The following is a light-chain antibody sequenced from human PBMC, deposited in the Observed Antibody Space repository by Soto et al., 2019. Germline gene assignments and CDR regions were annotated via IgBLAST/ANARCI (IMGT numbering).Light chain of an antibody. V-gene: IGKV3-15*01. CDR2: GAS. Sequence: VMTQAPATLSVSPGERATLSCRASQTINNNVAWYQLKDGQVPRLVIYGASTRATDIPARFSGSGSGTEYTLTISSLQSEDFTEYHCQQYYNWPQTFGQGTTVDIK. J-gene: IGKJ1*01. CDR1: QTINNN. CDR3: QQYYNWPQT.